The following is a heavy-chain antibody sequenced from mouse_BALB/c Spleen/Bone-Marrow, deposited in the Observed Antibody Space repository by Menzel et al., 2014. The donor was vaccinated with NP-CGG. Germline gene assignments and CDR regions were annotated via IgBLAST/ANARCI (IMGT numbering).Heavy chain of an antibody. CDR1: GYTFTTYT. J-gene: IGHJ4*01. CDR3: AKRDIYYGYDGNAMDY. V-gene: IGHV1-4*01. D-gene: IGHD2-2*01. Sequence: VQLQQSGAELARPGASVKVSCKASGYTFTTYTMHWVKQRPGQGLEWIGYINPSSGYTNYNQKFKDKATLTADKSSSTAYMQLSSLTSEDSAVYFCAKRDIYYGYDGNAMDYWGQGTSVTVSS. CDR2: INPSSGYT.